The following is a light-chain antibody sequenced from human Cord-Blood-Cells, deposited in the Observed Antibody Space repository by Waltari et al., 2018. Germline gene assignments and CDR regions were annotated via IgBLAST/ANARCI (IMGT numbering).Light chain of an antibody. V-gene: IGKV3-20*01. CDR2: GAS. J-gene: IGKJ1*01. CDR3: QQYGSSPWT. Sequence: EIVLTQSPGTLSLSPGERATLSCRASQSVSSSYLAWYQQTPGQAPRLLIYGASSRATGIADRFSCSGYGTDFTLTISRLEPEDFAVYYCQQYGSSPWTFGQGTKVEIK. CDR1: QSVSSSY.